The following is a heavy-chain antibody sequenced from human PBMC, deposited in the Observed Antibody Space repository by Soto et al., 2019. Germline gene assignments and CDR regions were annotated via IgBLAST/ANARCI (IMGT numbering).Heavy chain of an antibody. D-gene: IGHD2-15*01. CDR1: GYTFTSYD. J-gene: IGHJ5*02. CDR2: MNPNRGNT. V-gene: IGHV1-8*01. Sequence: ASVKVSCKASGYTFTSYDINWVRQAPGQGNEWMGWMNPNRGNTGSAQKFQGRVTMTRNTSISTAYMELSSLRSEDTAVYYCARYCSGGSCYTHNWFDPWGHGTLVTVSS. CDR3: ARYCSGGSCYTHNWFDP.